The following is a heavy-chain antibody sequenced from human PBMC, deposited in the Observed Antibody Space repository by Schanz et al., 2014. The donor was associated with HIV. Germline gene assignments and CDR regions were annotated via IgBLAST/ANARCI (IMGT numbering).Heavy chain of an antibody. D-gene: IGHD5-18*01. Sequence: QVWLVQSGAEVKKPGASVRVSCKASGYNFGNLDINWVRQATGQGLEWLGWMNPGSGNTGYAWKFQGRVTMTRDTSIRTAYMELSRLRSDDTAVYYCARDADLNELWPRDYYHYTMDVWGQGTTVTVSS. CDR3: ARDADLNELWPRDYYHYTMDV. V-gene: IGHV1-8*02. J-gene: IGHJ6*02. CDR1: GYNFGNLD. CDR2: MNPGSGNT.